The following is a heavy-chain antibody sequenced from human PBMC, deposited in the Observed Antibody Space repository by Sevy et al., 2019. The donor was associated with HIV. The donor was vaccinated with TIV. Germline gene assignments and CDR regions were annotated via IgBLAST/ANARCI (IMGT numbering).Heavy chain of an antibody. CDR2: ISSSSSYI. V-gene: IGHV3-21*01. D-gene: IGHD6-6*01. CDR3: ARGDSSSEGVDY. CDR1: GFTLSSYS. J-gene: IGHJ4*02. Sequence: GGSLRLSCAASGFTLSSYSMNWVRQAPGKGLEWVSSISSSSSYIYYADSVKGRFTISRDNAKNSLYLQMNSLRAEDTAVYYCARGDSSSEGVDYWGQGTLVTVSS.